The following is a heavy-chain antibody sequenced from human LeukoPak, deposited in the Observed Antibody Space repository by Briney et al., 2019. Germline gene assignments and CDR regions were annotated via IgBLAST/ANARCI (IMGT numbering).Heavy chain of an antibody. Sequence: GGSLRLSCAASGFTFSSYGMHWVRQAPGKGLEWVAFIRYDGSNKYYADSVKGRFTISRDNAKNSLYLQMNSLRAEDTAVYYCARGHDYGDYVRVYYYYYMDVWGKGTTVTVSS. CDR1: GFTFSSYG. J-gene: IGHJ6*03. CDR3: ARGHDYGDYVRVYYYYYMDV. CDR2: IRYDGSNK. V-gene: IGHV3-30*02. D-gene: IGHD4-17*01.